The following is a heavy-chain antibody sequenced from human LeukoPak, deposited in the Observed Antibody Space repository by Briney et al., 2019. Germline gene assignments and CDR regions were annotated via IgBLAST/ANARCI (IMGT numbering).Heavy chain of an antibody. D-gene: IGHD3-3*01. CDR3: ARLTYYDFWSGYKFDY. Sequence: PGGSLRLSCTASGFTFSSYWMSWVRQAPGKGLEWVANIKQDGSEKYYVDSVKGRFTISRDNAKNSLYLQMNSLRAEDTAVYYRARLTYYDFWSGYKFDYWGQGTLVTVSS. CDR2: IKQDGSEK. CDR1: GFTFSSYW. V-gene: IGHV3-7*05. J-gene: IGHJ4*02.